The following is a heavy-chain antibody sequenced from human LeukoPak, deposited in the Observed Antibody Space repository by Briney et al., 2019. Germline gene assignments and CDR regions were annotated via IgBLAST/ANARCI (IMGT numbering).Heavy chain of an antibody. D-gene: IGHD3-10*01. J-gene: IGHJ3*02. CDR3: ARSPMVRGVIITKTRDDAFDI. CDR1: GGSISSYY. Sequence: PSETLSLTCTVSGGSISSYYWSWIRQPAGKGLEWIGRIYTSGSTNYNPSLKSRVTMSVDTSKNQCSLKLSSVTAAGTAVYYCARSPMVRGVIITKTRDDAFDIWGQGTMVTVSS. V-gene: IGHV4-4*07. CDR2: IYTSGST.